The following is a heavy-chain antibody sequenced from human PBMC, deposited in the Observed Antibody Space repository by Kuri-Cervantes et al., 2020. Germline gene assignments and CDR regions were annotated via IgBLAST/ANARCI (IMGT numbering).Heavy chain of an antibody. V-gene: IGHV3-23*01. Sequence: GESLMISCAASGFNFRNYAMSWVRQSTVKGLEWVASISGSGDTTYYTDSVKGRFTVSRDNSKHTVRLEMNSLRPEDTAMYYCAQNWGTFVYGGQGTLVTVSS. CDR1: GFNFRNYA. J-gene: IGHJ4*02. CDR3: AQNWGTFVY. D-gene: IGHD7-27*01. CDR2: ISGSGDTT.